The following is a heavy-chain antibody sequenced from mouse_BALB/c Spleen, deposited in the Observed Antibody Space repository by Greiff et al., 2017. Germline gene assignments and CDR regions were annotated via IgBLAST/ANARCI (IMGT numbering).Heavy chain of an antibody. CDR3: ARGGPTLPY. CDR2: IDPENGNT. Sequence: VQLQQSGAELVRPGALVKLSCKASGFNIKDYYMHLVKQRPEQGLEWIGWIDPENGNTIYDPKFQGKASITADTSSNTAYLQLSSLTSEDTAVYYCARGGPTLPYWGQGTLVTVSA. CDR1: GFNIKDYY. D-gene: IGHD2-10*01. J-gene: IGHJ3*01. V-gene: IGHV14-1*02.